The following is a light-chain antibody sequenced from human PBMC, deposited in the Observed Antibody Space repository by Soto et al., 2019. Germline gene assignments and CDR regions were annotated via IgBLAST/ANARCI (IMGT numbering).Light chain of an antibody. CDR2: GAS. V-gene: IGKV3-15*01. Sequence: EIVMTQSPATLSVSPGERATLSCRASQSVSSNLAWYQQKPGQAPRLLIYGASTRATGIPARFSGSGSGTEFTLPISSLQSEDFAVYYCQHYTNWPPWTFGQGTKVEIK. CDR3: QHYTNWPPWT. CDR1: QSVSSN. J-gene: IGKJ1*01.